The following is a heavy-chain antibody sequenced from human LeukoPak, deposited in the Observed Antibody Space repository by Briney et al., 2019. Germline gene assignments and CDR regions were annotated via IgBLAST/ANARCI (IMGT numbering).Heavy chain of an antibody. CDR1: GFTFSSYW. Sequence: GGSLRLSCAASGFTFSSYWMSWVRQAPGKGLEWVANIKQDGSEKYYVDSVKGRFTISRDNAKNSLYLQMNSLRAEDTAVYYCAREAPNYYGSGLGDWFDPWGQGTLVTVSS. D-gene: IGHD3-10*01. CDR3: AREAPNYYGSGLGDWFDP. J-gene: IGHJ5*02. V-gene: IGHV3-7*01. CDR2: IKQDGSEK.